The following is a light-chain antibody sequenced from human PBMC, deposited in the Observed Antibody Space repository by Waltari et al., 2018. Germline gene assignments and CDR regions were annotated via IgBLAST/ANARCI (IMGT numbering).Light chain of an antibody. J-gene: IGKJ3*01. CDR2: AAS. Sequence: DIQMTQSPSSLYASVGDRVTITCRASQSISTFLNWYQQKEGRAPNLLIYAASTLQRGVPSRFSGSGAGSDFTLTISSLQPEDSATYHCQESVSTPKGTFGPGTKVEIK. CDR1: QSISTF. CDR3: QESVSTPKGT. V-gene: IGKV1-39*01.